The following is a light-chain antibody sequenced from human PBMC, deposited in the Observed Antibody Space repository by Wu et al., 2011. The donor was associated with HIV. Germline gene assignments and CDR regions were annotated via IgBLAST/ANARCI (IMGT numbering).Light chain of an antibody. V-gene: IGKV3-20*01. J-gene: IGKJ1*01. CDR2: ATS. CDR3: QQYGSSPQT. Sequence: DILLTQSPGTLSLSPGERATLSCRASQSITSNYLAWYQQKPGQAPRLLVYATSNRATGIPDRISGSGSGTLFTLTISRLEPEDSAVYYCQQYGSSPQTFGQGDQGGNQT. CDR1: QSITSNY.